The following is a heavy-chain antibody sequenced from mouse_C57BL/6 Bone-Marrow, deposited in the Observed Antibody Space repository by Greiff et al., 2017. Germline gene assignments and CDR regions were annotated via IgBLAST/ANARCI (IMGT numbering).Heavy chain of an antibody. Sequence: VQLKESGPELVKPGASVKISCKASGYSFTDYNMNWVKQSNGKSLEWIGVINPNYGTTSYNQKFKGKATLTVDQSSSTAYMQLNSLTSEDSAVYYCARSVYYGSRSLFDYWGQGTTLTVSS. V-gene: IGHV1-39*01. J-gene: IGHJ2*01. D-gene: IGHD1-1*01. CDR2: INPNYGTT. CDR1: GYSFTDYN. CDR3: ARSVYYGSRSLFDY.